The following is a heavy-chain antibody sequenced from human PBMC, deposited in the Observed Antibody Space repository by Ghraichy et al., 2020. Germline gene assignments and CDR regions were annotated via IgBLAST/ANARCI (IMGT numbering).Heavy chain of an antibody. J-gene: IGHJ4*02. CDR1: GGSFSGYY. CDR3: ARAGRGYCSGGSCHFDC. CDR2: INHSGST. Sequence: SETLSLTCGVYGGSFSGYYWSWIRQPPGKGLEWVGDINHSGSTNYNPSLKSRVTTSVETSKNQFSLKLSSVTAADTAVYYCARAGRGYCSGGSCHFDCWGQGTLVTVSS. V-gene: IGHV4-34*01. D-gene: IGHD2-15*01.